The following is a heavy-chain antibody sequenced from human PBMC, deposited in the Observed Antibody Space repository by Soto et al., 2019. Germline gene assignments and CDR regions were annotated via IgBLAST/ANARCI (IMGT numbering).Heavy chain of an antibody. V-gene: IGHV4-34*01. CDR3: ARGRQRPSAAYKGHGYYGMDV. J-gene: IGHJ6*02. CDR1: GGSFTDYY. Sequence: SETLSLTCAVYGGSFTDYYWSWIRQPPGKGLEWIGEITHIGGFDSNSSLDSRATISVDTTKNQFSLKLSSVTTADTALYYCARGRQRPSAAYKGHGYYGMDVWGQGTTVTVSS. CDR2: ITHIGGF. D-gene: IGHD2-2*01.